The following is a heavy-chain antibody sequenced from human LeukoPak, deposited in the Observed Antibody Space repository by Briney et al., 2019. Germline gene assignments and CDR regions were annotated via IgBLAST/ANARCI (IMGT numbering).Heavy chain of an antibody. CDR3: ARAGRDTNSLFSRHSSASTY. CDR1: GGSFTSYY. CDR2: ILPSGAT. J-gene: IGHJ4*02. V-gene: IGHV4-34*12. D-gene: IGHD3-22*01. Sequence: SETLSLTCVVYGGSFTSYYWNWVRQPPGKGLEWIGEILPSGATNYHPSLKSRVTISVDSSKNQFSLNLRSVTAADTAVYYCARAGRDTNSLFSRHSSASTYWGQGTLVSVSS.